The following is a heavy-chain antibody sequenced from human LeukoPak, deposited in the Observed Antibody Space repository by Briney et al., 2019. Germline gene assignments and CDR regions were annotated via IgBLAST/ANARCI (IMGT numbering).Heavy chain of an antibody. Sequence: PGGSLRLSCAASGFTFSRYNMNWVRQAPGKGLEWVSYISSSSSTVYYAASLKGRFTISRDNAKNSLYLQMNSLGDEDTAVYYCARALTYYGSGSYLYWGQGTLVTVSS. V-gene: IGHV3-48*02. CDR2: ISSSSSTV. CDR1: GFTFSRYN. CDR3: ARALTYYGSGSYLY. J-gene: IGHJ4*02. D-gene: IGHD3-10*01.